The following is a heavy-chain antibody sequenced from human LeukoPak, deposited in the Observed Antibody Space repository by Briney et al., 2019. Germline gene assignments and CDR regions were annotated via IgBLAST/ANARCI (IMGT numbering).Heavy chain of an antibody. J-gene: IGHJ4*02. CDR2: IYYSGRS. Sequence: PSETLSLTCTVSGGSISSSTDSWGWIRQPPGKGLEWIGSIYYSGRSYYKVSLKSRVTISVDTSNNQFSLKLNSVTAADTAVYYCARVGSGYSYGPFDYWGQGTLVTVSS. CDR3: ARVGSGYSYGPFDY. D-gene: IGHD5-18*01. V-gene: IGHV4-39*07. CDR1: GGSISSSTDS.